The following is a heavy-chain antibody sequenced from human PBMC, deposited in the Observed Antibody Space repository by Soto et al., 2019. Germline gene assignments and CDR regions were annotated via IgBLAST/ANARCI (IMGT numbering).Heavy chain of an antibody. CDR2: IYYSGST. V-gene: IGHV4-39*01. J-gene: IGHJ6*03. CDR3: ATQHIVVVPAAGGYYYYMDV. Sequence: PSETLSLTCTVSGGSISSSSYYWGWIRRPPGKGLEWIGSIYYSGSTYYNPSLKSRVTISVDTSKNQFSLKLSSVTAADTAVYYCATQHIVVVPAAGGYYYYMDVWGKGTTVTVAS. CDR1: GGSISSSSYY. D-gene: IGHD2-2*01.